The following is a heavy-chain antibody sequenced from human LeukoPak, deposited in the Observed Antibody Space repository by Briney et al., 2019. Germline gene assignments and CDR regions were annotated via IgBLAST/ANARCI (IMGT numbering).Heavy chain of an antibody. CDR1: GFALTDYY. CDR3: VKNGYCDPTSCYAWFDP. D-gene: IGHD2-2*01. Sequence: ASVKVSCKASGFALTDYYIHWVRQAPGQGLEWLGWIVPGSGGTNYAQNFQGRVAFTTDTSINTAYMELGSLRSDDTAVYYCVKNGYCDPTSCYAWFDPWGQGTLVIVSS. J-gene: IGHJ5*02. V-gene: IGHV1-2*02. CDR2: IVPGSGGT.